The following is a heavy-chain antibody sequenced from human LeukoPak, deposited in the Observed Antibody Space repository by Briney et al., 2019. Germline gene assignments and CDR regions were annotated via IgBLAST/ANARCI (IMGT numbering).Heavy chain of an antibody. CDR1: GFSFTSYA. V-gene: IGHV3-23*01. J-gene: IGHJ6*02. Sequence: GGSLRLSCAASGFSFTSYAMNWVRQAPGKGLEWVSAISGGGGNTYYADSVKGRFTISRDNSKNTLYLQMNSLRAEDTAVYYCAKDVASFYYYGMDVWGQGTTVTVSS. D-gene: IGHD5-12*01. CDR2: ISGGGGNT. CDR3: AKDVASFYYYGMDV.